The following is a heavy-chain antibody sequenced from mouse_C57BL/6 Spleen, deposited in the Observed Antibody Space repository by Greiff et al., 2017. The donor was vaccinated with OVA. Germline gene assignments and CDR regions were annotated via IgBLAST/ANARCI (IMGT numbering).Heavy chain of an antibody. V-gene: IGHV1-15*01. CDR1: GYTFTDYE. J-gene: IGHJ2*01. Sequence: QVQLQQSGAELVRPGASVTLSCKASGYTFTDYEMHWVKQTPVHGLEWIGAIDPETGGTAYNQKFKGKAILTADKYSSTAYMELRSLTSCSSAVYYCRTVVANPYFDYWGQGTTLTVSS. D-gene: IGHD1-1*01. CDR2: IDPETGGT. CDR3: RTVVANPYFDY.